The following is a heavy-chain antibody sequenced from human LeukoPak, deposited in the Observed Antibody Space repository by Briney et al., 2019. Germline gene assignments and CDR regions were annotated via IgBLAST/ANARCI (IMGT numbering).Heavy chain of an antibody. J-gene: IGHJ5*02. Sequence: GESLKISCKGSGYSFTSYWISWVRQMPGKGLEWMGRIDPSDSYTNYGPSFQGHVTISADKSISTAYLQWSSLKASDTAMYYCARSGYSSSWPHPSMWFDPWGQGTLVTVSS. CDR1: GYSFTSYW. V-gene: IGHV5-10-1*01. CDR3: ARSGYSSSWPHPSMWFDP. D-gene: IGHD6-13*01. CDR2: IDPSDSYT.